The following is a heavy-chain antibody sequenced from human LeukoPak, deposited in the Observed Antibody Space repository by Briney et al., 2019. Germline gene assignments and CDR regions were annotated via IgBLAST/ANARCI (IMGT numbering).Heavy chain of an antibody. CDR1: GGSVSSSSYY. Sequence: SETLSLTCTVSGGSVSSSSYYWGWIRQPPGKGLEWVGCIYNSGSTYYDPSLKSRVTISVDTSKNQVSLKVNSVTAADTAVYYCARRGSSGRSFDYWGQGTLVIVSS. CDR3: ARRGSSGRSFDY. J-gene: IGHJ4*02. V-gene: IGHV4-39*01. CDR2: IYNSGST. D-gene: IGHD6-25*01.